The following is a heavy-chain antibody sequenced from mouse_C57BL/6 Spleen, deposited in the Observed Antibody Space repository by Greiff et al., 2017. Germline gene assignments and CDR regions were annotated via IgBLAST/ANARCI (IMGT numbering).Heavy chain of an antibody. Sequence: VQLKQSGAELVRPGASVKLSCTASGFNIKDDYMHWVKQRPEQGLEWIGWIDPENGDTEYASKFQGKATITADTSSNTAYLQLSSLTSEDTAVYYCTTGYDYPYWYFDVWGTGTTVTVSS. CDR1: GFNIKDDY. D-gene: IGHD2-4*01. CDR3: TTGYDYPYWYFDV. CDR2: IDPENGDT. V-gene: IGHV14-4*01. J-gene: IGHJ1*03.